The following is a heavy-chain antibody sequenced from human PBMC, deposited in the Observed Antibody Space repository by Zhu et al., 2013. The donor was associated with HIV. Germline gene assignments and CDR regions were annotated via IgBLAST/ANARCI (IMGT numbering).Heavy chain of an antibody. J-gene: IGHJ5*02. V-gene: IGHV3-21*01. D-gene: IGHD3-3*01. CDR1: GFTFSSYS. CDR3: ARDYGSSLEWLFRA. CDR2: ISSSSSYI. Sequence: EVQLVESGGGLVKPGGSLRLSCAASGFTFSSYSMNWVRQAPGKGLEWVSSISSSSSYIYYADSVKGRFTISRDNAKNSLYLQMNSLRAEDTAVYYCARDYGSSLEWLFRAWGQGTLVTVSS.